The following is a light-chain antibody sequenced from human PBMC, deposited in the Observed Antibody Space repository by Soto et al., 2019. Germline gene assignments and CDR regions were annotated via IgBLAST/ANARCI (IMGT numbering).Light chain of an antibody. J-gene: IGKJ5*01. CDR3: EQANSHPPNT. V-gene: IGKV1D-12*01. CDR1: LPINNW. CDR2: AAS. Sequence: EMSQSPSSVSASVGDTITITSRSSLPINNWVAGYQQRPGKAPRLLIYAASALQTGVPPRFSGSGSGTDSNLSNTSLQAEDFPPSYCEQANSHPPNTFGQGPRVDIK.